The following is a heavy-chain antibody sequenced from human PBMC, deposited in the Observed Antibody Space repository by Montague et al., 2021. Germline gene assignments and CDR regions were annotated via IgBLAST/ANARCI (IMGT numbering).Heavy chain of an antibody. Sequence: SETLSLTCTVSSGSIFHAHWSWVRQPPGKGLEWLGSMFYGGSPIXNPSLKSRVTMSIDTSTNQFSLKLSFVTAADTAVYYCAKQDYFVSGTSYKGFDPWGQGILVTVSS. CDR2: MFYGGSP. D-gene: IGHD3-10*01. CDR1: SGSIFHAH. V-gene: IGHV4-59*08. CDR3: AKQDYFVSGTSYKGFDP. J-gene: IGHJ5*02.